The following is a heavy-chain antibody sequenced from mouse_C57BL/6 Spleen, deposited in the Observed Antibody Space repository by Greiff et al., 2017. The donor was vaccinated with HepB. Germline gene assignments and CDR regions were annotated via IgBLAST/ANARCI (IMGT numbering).Heavy chain of an antibody. J-gene: IGHJ3*01. CDR3: ARRGVITTVVAPFAY. CDR2: IWGVGST. D-gene: IGHD1-1*01. CDR1: GFSLTSYG. V-gene: IGHV2-6*01. Sequence: VQLQESGPGLVAPSQSLSITCTVSGFSLTSYGVDWVRQSPGKGLEWLGVIWGVGSTNYNSALKSRLSISKDNSKSQVFLKMNSLQTDDTAMYYCARRGVITTVVAPFAYWGQGTLVTVSA.